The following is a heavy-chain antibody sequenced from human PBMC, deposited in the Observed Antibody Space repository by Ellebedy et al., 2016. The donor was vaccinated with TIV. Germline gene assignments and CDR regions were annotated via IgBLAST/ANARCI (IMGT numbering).Heavy chain of an antibody. V-gene: IGHV1-24*01. CDR3: ATDGGYSYGYEY. D-gene: IGHD5-18*01. CDR2: FDPEDGET. J-gene: IGHJ4*02. Sequence: ASVKVSXKVSRYTLTELSMHWVRQAPGKGLEWMGGFDPEDGETIYAQKFQGRVTMTEDTSTDTAYMELSSLRSEDTAVYYCATDGGYSYGYEYWGQGTLVTVSS. CDR1: RYTLTELS.